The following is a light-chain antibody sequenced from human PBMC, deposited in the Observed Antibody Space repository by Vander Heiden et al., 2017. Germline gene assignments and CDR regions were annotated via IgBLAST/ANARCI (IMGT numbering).Light chain of an antibody. CDR3: QHYQSFPLT. Sequence: DIQMPQYPTTLSASVRDRITITCRASQSISSWLAWYQQKPGKAPELLIYRASTLQTGLPSRFSGSGSGTEFTLTISSLQPDDVATYYCQHYQSFPLTLGQGTKVAIK. CDR1: QSISSW. J-gene: IGKJ1*01. CDR2: RAS. V-gene: IGKV1-5*03.